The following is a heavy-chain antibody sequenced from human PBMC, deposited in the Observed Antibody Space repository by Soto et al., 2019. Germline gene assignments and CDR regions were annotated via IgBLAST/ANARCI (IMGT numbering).Heavy chain of an antibody. D-gene: IGHD3-16*02. J-gene: IGHJ4*02. CDR1: GFTFTSSA. Sequence: ASVKVSCKASGFTFTSSAVQWVRQARRQRLEWIGWIVVGSGNTNYAQKFQERVTITRDMSTSTAYMELSSLRSEDTAVYYCAAAYRSGGADYWGQGTLVTVSS. V-gene: IGHV1-58*01. CDR3: AAAYRSGGADY. CDR2: IVVGSGNT.